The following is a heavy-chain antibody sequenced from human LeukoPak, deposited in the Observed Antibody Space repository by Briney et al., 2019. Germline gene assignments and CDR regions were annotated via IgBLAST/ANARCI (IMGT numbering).Heavy chain of an antibody. CDR1: GYIFTNW. D-gene: IGHD3-22*01. CDR2: ILPGDSDT. V-gene: IGHV5-51*01. J-gene: IGHJ3*02. CDR3: ARQGAGASYYDPTGLPRGAFDS. Sequence: GESLKISCRASGYIFTNWIAWVRWMPGEGLQWMGIILPGDSDTRYSPSFRGQVTISAETSTRTAYLQWTSLRASDSAIYYCARQGAGASYYDPTGLPRGAFDSWGQGSTVTVSS.